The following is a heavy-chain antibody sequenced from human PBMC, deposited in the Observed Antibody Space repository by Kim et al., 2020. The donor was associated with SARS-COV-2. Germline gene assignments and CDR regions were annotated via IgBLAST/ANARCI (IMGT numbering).Heavy chain of an antibody. V-gene: IGHV3-53*04. CDR1: GFTVSSNY. CDR3: ATGHSSSWYFPSPRAKDV. CDR2: IYSGGST. Sequence: GGSLRLSCAASGFTVSSNYMSWVRQAPGKGLEWVSVIYSGGSTYYADSVKGRFTISRHNSKNTLYLQMNSLRAEDTAVYYCATGHSSSWYFPSPRAKDVWGQGTTVTVSS. J-gene: IGHJ6*02. D-gene: IGHD6-13*01.